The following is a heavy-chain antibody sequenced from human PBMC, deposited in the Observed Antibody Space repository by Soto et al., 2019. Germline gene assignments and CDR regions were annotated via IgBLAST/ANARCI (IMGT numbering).Heavy chain of an antibody. Sequence: ASAKVSCKASGYTFTSYYMHWVRQAPGQGLEWMGIINPSGGSTSYAQKFQGRVTMTRDTSTSTVYMELSSLRSEDTAVYYCARERLGRAVDYYYYGMDVWGQGTTVTVSS. CDR2: INPSGGST. D-gene: IGHD7-27*01. CDR3: ARERLGRAVDYYYYGMDV. J-gene: IGHJ6*02. V-gene: IGHV1-46*01. CDR1: GYTFTSYY.